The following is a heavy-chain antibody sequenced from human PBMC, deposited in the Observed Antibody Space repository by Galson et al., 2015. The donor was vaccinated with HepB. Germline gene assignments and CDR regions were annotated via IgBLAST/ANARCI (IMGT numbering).Heavy chain of an antibody. CDR1: GFSLSTSGMC. D-gene: IGHD2-15*01. V-gene: IGHV2-70*01. CDR3: ARGDCSGGSCQLDY. J-gene: IGHJ4*02. Sequence: PALVKPTQTLTLTCTFSGFSLSTSGMCVSWIRQPPGKALEWLALIDWDDDKYYSTSLKTRLTISKDTSKNQVVLTMTNMDPVDTATYYCARGDCSGGSCQLDYWGQGTLVTVSS. CDR2: IDWDDDK.